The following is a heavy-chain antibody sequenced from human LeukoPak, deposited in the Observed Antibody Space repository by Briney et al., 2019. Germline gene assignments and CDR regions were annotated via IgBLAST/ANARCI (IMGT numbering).Heavy chain of an antibody. D-gene: IGHD4-17*01. CDR1: GFTFSTYW. CDR2: INSDGTST. CDR3: AREYGDYDFDY. Sequence: GGSLRLSCVASGFTFSTYWMHWVRQAPGKGLVWVSRINSDGTSTSYADSVKGRFTISRDNAKNTLFLHVNSLRAEDTALYYCAREYGDYDFDYWGQGTVVTVSS. V-gene: IGHV3-74*01. J-gene: IGHJ4*02.